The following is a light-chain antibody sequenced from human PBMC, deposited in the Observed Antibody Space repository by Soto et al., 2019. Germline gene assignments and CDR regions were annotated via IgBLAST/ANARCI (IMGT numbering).Light chain of an antibody. CDR3: QQYNNWPPRYT. J-gene: IGKJ2*01. CDR1: QSVTNN. CDR2: GVS. V-gene: IGKV3D-15*01. Sequence: ELVMTQSPATLSVSPGERATLSCRASQSVTNNLAWYQQKPGQPPKLVLYGVSTRAAGIPARFNGSGSGTEFTLTISSLQSEDFAVYYCQQYNNWPPRYTFGQGTKVEIK.